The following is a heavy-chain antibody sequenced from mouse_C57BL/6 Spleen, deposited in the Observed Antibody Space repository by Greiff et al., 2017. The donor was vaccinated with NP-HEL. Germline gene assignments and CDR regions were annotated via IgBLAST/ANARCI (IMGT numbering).Heavy chain of an antibody. CDR2: ILPGSGST. J-gene: IGHJ3*01. CDR3: ARVPHYYGSSQFAY. Sequence: VQLQQSGAELMKPGASVKLSCKATGYTFTGYWIEWVKQRPGHGLEWIGEILPGSGSTNYNEKFKGKATFTADTSSNTAYMQLSSLTTEDSAIYCCARVPHYYGSSQFAYWGQGTLVTVSA. CDR1: GYTFTGYW. D-gene: IGHD1-1*01. V-gene: IGHV1-9*01.